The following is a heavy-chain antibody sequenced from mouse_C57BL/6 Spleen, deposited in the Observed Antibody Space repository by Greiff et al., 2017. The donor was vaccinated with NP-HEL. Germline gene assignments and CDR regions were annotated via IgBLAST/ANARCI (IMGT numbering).Heavy chain of an antibody. CDR1: GYTFTSYW. D-gene: IGHD1-1*01. Sequence: QVQLQQPGAELVKPGASVKMSCKASGYTFTSYWITWVKQRPGQGLEWIGDIYPGSGSTNYNEKFKSKATLTVDTSSSTAYMQLSSLTPEDSAVYYCARGNYYGSSWAMDYWGQGTSVTVSS. V-gene: IGHV1-55*01. CDR2: IYPGSGST. J-gene: IGHJ4*01. CDR3: ARGNYYGSSWAMDY.